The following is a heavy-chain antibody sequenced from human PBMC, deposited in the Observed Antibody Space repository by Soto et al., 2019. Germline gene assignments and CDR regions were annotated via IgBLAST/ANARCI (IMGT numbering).Heavy chain of an antibody. J-gene: IGHJ6*02. CDR2: IYPGDSDT. CDR3: ARQRTSITIFGVVIVGMDV. D-gene: IGHD3-3*01. V-gene: IGHV5-51*01. Sequence: GESLKISCKGSGYSFTSYWIGWVRQMPGKGLEWMGIIYPGDSDTRYSPSFQGQVTISADKSISTAYLQWSSLKASDTAMYYCARQRTSITIFGVVIVGMDVWGQGTTVTVSS. CDR1: GYSFTSYW.